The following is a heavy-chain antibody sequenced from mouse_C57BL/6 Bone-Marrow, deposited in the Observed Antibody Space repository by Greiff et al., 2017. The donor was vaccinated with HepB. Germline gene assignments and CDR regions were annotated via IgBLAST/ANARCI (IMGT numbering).Heavy chain of an antibody. V-gene: IGHV1-82*01. Sequence: QVQLQQSGPELVKPGASVKISCKASGYAFSSSWMNWVKQRPGKGLEWIGRIYPGDGDTNYNGKFKGKATLTADKSSSTAYMQLSSLTSEDSAVYFCASYYYGSSSSRVDYWGQGTTLTVSS. CDR2: IYPGDGDT. CDR3: ASYYYGSSSSRVDY. CDR1: GYAFSSSW. J-gene: IGHJ2*01. D-gene: IGHD1-1*01.